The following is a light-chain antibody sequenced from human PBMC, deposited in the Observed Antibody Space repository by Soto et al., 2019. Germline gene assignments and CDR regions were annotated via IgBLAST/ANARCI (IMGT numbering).Light chain of an antibody. J-gene: IGKJ4*01. CDR2: KAS. Sequence: DIQMTQSPSTLSASVGDTVTVTCRASQTISSWLAWYQQKPGKAPKLLIYKASTLKSGVPSRFSGSGSGTEFTLTISSLQPDDFAVYYCQQYGSSPLTFGGGTKVDIK. CDR3: QQYGSSPLT. CDR1: QTISSW. V-gene: IGKV1-5*03.